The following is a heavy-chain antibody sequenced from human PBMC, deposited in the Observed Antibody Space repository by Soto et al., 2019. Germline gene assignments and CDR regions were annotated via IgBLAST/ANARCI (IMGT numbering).Heavy chain of an antibody. D-gene: IGHD5-18*01. CDR2: IDWDDDK. Sequence: SGPTLVNPTQTRTLTCTFSGFSLSSSGMCVSWIRQPPGKALEWLALIDWDDDKYYSTSLKTRLTISKDASKNQVVLTMTNMDPVDTATYYCARIRGYSYGYAYYYGMDVWGQGTTVTVSS. CDR3: ARIRGYSYGYAYYYGMDV. CDR1: GFSLSSSGMC. V-gene: IGHV2-70*01. J-gene: IGHJ6*02.